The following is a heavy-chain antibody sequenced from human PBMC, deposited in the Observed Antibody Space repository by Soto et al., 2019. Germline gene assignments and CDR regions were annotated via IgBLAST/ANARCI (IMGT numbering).Heavy chain of an antibody. J-gene: IGHJ4*02. V-gene: IGHV3-23*01. Sequence: QPGGSLRLSCAASGFTFSSYAMNWVRQAPGKGLEWVSTISDSGGSTYYADSVKGRFTISRDNSKNTLYLQMNSLRAEDTAVYYCAKTQQQLVRTFGYWGQGTLVTVS. CDR2: ISDSGGST. D-gene: IGHD6-13*01. CDR1: GFTFSSYA. CDR3: AKTQQQLVRTFGY.